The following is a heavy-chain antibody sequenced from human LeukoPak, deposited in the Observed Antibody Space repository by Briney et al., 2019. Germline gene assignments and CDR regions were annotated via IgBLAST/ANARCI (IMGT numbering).Heavy chain of an antibody. J-gene: IGHJ4*02. Sequence: GGSLRLSCAASGFTFSSYAMSWVRQAPGKGLEWVSAISGSGGSTYYADSVKGRFTISRDNSKNTLYLQMNSLRAEDTAVYYCAKGALERVSSSWCLGGFDYWGQGTLVTVSS. CDR3: AKGALERVSSSWCLGGFDY. CDR1: GFTFSSYA. D-gene: IGHD6-13*01. V-gene: IGHV3-23*01. CDR2: ISGSGGST.